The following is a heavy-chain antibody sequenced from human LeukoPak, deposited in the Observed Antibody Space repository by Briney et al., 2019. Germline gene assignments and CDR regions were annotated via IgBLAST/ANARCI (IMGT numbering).Heavy chain of an antibody. CDR2: INSDGSST. J-gene: IGHJ4*02. Sequence: GGSLRLSCEASGFTFSSYWMHWVRQAPGKGLVWVSRINSDGSSTSYADSVKGRFTISRDNAKNTLYLQMNSLRAEDTAVYYCAREQASLPFGIDYWGQGTLVTVSS. CDR3: AREQASLPFGIDY. CDR1: GFTFSSYW. V-gene: IGHV3-74*01. D-gene: IGHD3-3*01.